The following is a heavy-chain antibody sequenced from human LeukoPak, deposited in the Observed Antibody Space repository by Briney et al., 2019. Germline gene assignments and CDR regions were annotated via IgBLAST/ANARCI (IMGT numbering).Heavy chain of an antibody. J-gene: IGHJ3*02. V-gene: IGHV3-15*07. CDR2: IKKKNEGGAT. Sequence: GGSLRLSCVASGFTFDNAWINWVRQAPGKGLEWVGRIKKKNEGGATGYAAPVKGRFTISRDDSSYILYLQMNSLKTEDTAMYFCTTSGNPSLTDIWGQGTMVTVSS. CDR1: GFTFDNAW. CDR3: TTSGNPSLTDI. D-gene: IGHD1-26*01.